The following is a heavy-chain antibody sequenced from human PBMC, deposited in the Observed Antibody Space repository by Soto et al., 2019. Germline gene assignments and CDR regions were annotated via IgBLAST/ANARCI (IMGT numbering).Heavy chain of an antibody. V-gene: IGHV4-59*01. CDR1: GGSISSNY. J-gene: IGHJ4*02. CDR2: VYNSGST. CDR3: ARYRREEVAGYTLDN. Sequence: SETLSLTCTVSGGSISSNYWTWIRQPPGKGLEWIGYVYNSGSTNYNPSLKSRVTISEETSKSQFSMKVNSMTEADTAVYYCARYRREEVAGYTLDNWAQGILLTVSS. D-gene: IGHD2-15*01.